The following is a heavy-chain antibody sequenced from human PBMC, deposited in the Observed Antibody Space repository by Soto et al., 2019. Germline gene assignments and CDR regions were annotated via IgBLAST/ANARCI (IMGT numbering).Heavy chain of an antibody. V-gene: IGHV4-39*01. D-gene: IGHD6-19*01. Sequence: QLQLQESGPGLVKPSETLSLTCTVSGGSISSSSYYWGWIRQPPGKGLEWIGSIYYSGSTYYNPSLKGGVTISIGTSKRQFALNLSSVTAADTAVYYCERQGEAVAGTSRWFDPWGQGTLVTVSS. CDR1: GGSISSSSYY. CDR2: IYYSGST. J-gene: IGHJ5*02. CDR3: ERQGEAVAGTSRWFDP.